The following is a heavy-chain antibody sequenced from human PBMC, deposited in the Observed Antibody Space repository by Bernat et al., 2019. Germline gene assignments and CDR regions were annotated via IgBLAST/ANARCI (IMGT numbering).Heavy chain of an antibody. CDR2: ISYDGSNK. CDR3: ARDPSYYYGSGTYFDY. V-gene: IGHV3-30-3*01. D-gene: IGHD3-10*01. Sequence: QVQLVESGGGVVQPGRSLRLSCAASGFTFSSYAMHWVRQAPGKGLEWVAVISYDGSNKYYADSVKGRFTISRDNSKNTLYLQMNSLRAEDTAVYYCARDPSYYYGSGTYFDYWGQGTLVTVSS. J-gene: IGHJ4*02. CDR1: GFTFSSYA.